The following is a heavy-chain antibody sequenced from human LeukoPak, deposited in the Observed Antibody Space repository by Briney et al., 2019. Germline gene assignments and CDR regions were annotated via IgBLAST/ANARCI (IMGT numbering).Heavy chain of an antibody. V-gene: IGHV3-30*04. Sequence: PGRSLRLSCAASGFTFSSYAMHCVRQAPGKGLEWVAVISYDGSNKYYADSVKGRFTISRDNSKNTLYLQMNSLRAEDTAVYYCARDYRSYGLTFDYWGQGTLVTVSS. CDR1: GFTFSSYA. D-gene: IGHD5-18*01. J-gene: IGHJ4*02. CDR2: ISYDGSNK. CDR3: ARDYRSYGLTFDY.